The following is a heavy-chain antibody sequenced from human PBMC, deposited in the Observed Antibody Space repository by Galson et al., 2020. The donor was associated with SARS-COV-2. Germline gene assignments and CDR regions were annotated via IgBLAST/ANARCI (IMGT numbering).Heavy chain of an antibody. V-gene: IGHV3-7*03. CDR3: ARDVGKYAFDS. CDR2: IKHDGTTE. J-gene: IGHJ4*02. Sequence: GGSLRLSCAASGFTFSSYWMSWVRQAPGKGLEWVANIKHDGTTEYYLDSLKGRFAISRDNTKNSMFLQMNSLRAEDTAVYYCARDVGKYAFDSWGQGTLVIVTS. CDR1: GFTFSSYW. D-gene: IGHD2-2*01.